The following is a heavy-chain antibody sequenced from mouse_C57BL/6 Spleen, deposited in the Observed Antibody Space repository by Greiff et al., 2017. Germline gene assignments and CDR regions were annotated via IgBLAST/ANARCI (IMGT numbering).Heavy chain of an antibody. D-gene: IGHD2-5*01. CDR3: ARSYSNSRGFAY. Sequence: QVQLQQPGAELVKPGASVKLSCKASGYTFTSYWMHWVKQRPGQGLEWIGMIHPNSGSTNYNEKFKSKATLTVDKSSSTAYMQLSSLTSEDSAVXYCARSYSNSRGFAYWGQGTLVTVSA. V-gene: IGHV1-64*01. CDR1: GYTFTSYW. CDR2: IHPNSGST. J-gene: IGHJ3*01.